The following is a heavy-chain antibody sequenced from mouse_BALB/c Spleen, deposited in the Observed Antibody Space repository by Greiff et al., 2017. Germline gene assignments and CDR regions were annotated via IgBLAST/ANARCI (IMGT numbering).Heavy chain of an antibody. D-gene: IGHD2-2*01. Sequence: EVKLVESGPGLVKPSQSLSLTCTVTGYSITSDYAWNWIRQFPGNKLEWMGYISYSGSTSYNPSLKSRISITRDTSKNQFFLQLNSVTTEDTATYYCASSIYYGYAWFAYWGQGTLVTVSA. V-gene: IGHV3-2*02. CDR3: ASSIYYGYAWFAY. J-gene: IGHJ3*01. CDR1: GYSITSDYA. CDR2: ISYSGST.